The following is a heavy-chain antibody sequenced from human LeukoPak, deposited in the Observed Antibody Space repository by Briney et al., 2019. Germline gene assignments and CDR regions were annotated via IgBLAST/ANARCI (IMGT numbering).Heavy chain of an antibody. CDR3: TTDAGYTSRWYNY. J-gene: IGHJ4*02. CDR2: IKSKVDGGTT. CDR1: GFTFNNAY. D-gene: IGHD6-13*01. V-gene: IGHV3-15*01. Sequence: GGSLRLSCAAPGFTFNNAYMCWVRQAPGKGLEWVGRIKSKVDGGTTDYGAPVKGRFTISRDDSGNTLYLQMNSLKTEDTAVYFCTTDAGYTSRWYNYWGQGTLVTVSS.